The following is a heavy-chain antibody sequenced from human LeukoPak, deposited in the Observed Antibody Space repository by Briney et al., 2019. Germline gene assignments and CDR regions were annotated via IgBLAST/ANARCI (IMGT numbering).Heavy chain of an antibody. CDR3: ARHRGRYYYGMDV. J-gene: IGHJ6*02. Sequence: SETLFLTCTASGGSISSYYWSWIRQPPGKGLEWIGYIYYSGSTNYNPSLKSRVTISVDTSKNQFSLKLSSVTAADTAVYYCARHRGRYYYGMDVWGQGTTVTVSS. V-gene: IGHV4-59*08. CDR2: IYYSGST. CDR1: GGSISSYY. D-gene: IGHD3-10*01.